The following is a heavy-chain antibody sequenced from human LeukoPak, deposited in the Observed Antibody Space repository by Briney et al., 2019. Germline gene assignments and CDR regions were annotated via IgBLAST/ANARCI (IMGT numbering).Heavy chain of an antibody. CDR2: INHSGST. CDR1: GGSFSGYY. Sequence: SETLSLTCAVYGGSFSGYYWSWILQPPGKGLDWIGEINHSGSTNYNPSLKSRVTISVDTSKNQFSLKLSSVTAADTAVYYCAMMTTVTNLSFDYWGQGTLVTVSS. V-gene: IGHV4-34*01. CDR3: AMMTTVTNLSFDY. D-gene: IGHD4-17*01. J-gene: IGHJ4*02.